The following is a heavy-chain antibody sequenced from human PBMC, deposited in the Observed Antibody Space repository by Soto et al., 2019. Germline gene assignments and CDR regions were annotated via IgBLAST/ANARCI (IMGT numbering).Heavy chain of an antibody. Sequence: GGSLRLSCAASGFTFSSYSMNWVRQAPGKGLEWVSSISSSSSYIYYADSVKGRFTISRDNAKNSLYLQMNSLRAEDTAVYYCARADNRRGGYCSGGSCYPAPPNYYYYYMDVWGKGTTVTVSS. J-gene: IGHJ6*03. CDR1: GFTFSSYS. V-gene: IGHV3-21*01. CDR2: ISSSSSYI. CDR3: ARADNRRGGYCSGGSCYPAPPNYYYYYMDV. D-gene: IGHD2-15*01.